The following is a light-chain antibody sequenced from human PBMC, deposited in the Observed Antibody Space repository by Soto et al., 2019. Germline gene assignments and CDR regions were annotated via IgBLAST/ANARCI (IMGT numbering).Light chain of an antibody. CDR1: MRDVGAYKL. CDR3: SAYTARSTLV. CDR2: EVR. J-gene: IGLJ3*02. V-gene: IGLV2-14*01. Sequence: QSALTQPASVSGSAGQSITISCSGTMRDVGAYKLVSWYQQHPGTAPKLIIYEVRNRPSGISSRFSGSRSGNTASLTISGLQSEDEGDYYWSAYTARSTLVFGGGTKLTVL.